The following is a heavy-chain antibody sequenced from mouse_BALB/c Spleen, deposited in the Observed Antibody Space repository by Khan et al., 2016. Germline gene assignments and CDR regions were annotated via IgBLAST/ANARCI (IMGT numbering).Heavy chain of an antibody. J-gene: IGHJ1*01. Sequence: QLQESGPELVKPGASVKISCKASDYTFTDYYINWVKQKPGQGLEWIGWIYPGSGNTKYNETFKGKATLTVHTSSSPAYMQLSSLTSEDTAVYFCARRGIYWYFDVWGAGTTVTVSS. CDR1: DYTFTDYY. CDR2: IYPGSGNT. V-gene: IGHV1-84*02. CDR3: ARRGIYWYFDV.